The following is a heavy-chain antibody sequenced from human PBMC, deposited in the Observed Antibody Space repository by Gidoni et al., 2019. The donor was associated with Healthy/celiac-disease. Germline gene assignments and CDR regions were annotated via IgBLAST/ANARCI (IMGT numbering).Heavy chain of an antibody. CDR1: GFSCSSYA. J-gene: IGHJ4*02. Sequence: EVQLVESGGGLVQPGGSLRLSCAAPGFSCSSYAMGWVRQAPGKGLEWVSAISGSGGSTYYADSVKGRFTISRDNSKNTLYLQMNSLRAEDTAVYYCAKDDVQSESYFDYWGQGTLVTVSS. V-gene: IGHV3-23*04. D-gene: IGHD4-4*01. CDR3: AKDDVQSESYFDY. CDR2: ISGSGGST.